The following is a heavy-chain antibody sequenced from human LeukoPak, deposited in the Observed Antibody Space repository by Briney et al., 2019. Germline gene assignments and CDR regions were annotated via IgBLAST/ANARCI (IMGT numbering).Heavy chain of an antibody. V-gene: IGHV3-72*01. CDR3: SRDATGDH. CDR1: GFTFSDHC. CDR2: SRNRAKSYTT. Sequence: GGSLRLSCAVSGFTFSDHCMDWVRQAPGKGLEWVGRSRNRAKSYTTDYAASVKGRFTISRDDSKSTPYLQMNSLETEDTAVYYCSRDATGDHWGQGTLVSVSS. J-gene: IGHJ4*02.